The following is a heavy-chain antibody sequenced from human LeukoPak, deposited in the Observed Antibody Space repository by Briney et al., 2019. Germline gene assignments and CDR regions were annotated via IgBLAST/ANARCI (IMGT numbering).Heavy chain of an antibody. CDR3: ARRLPGAATGDI. V-gene: IGHV4-39*01. Sequence: SSETLSFTCAVSGGSISSSSYYWGWIRQPPGKGLEWIGRIYYSGSTCYTPSLKSRVTMSVDTSNNQFSLKLSSVTAADTAVYYCARRLPGAATGDIWGQGTMVTVSS. D-gene: IGHD6-13*01. CDR2: IYYSGST. J-gene: IGHJ3*02. CDR1: GGSISSSSYY.